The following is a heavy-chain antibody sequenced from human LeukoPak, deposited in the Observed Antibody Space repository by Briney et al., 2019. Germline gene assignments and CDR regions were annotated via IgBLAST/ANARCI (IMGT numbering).Heavy chain of an antibody. V-gene: IGHV3-23*01. CDR2: ISGSGGST. Sequence: GGSLRLSCAASGFTFSSYAMSWVRQAPGKGLEWVSAISGSGGSTYYADSVKGRFTISRDNSKNTLYLQMNSLRAEDTAVYYRAKGAYSSSWYGSWFDPWGQGTLVTVSS. CDR3: AKGAYSSSWYGSWFDP. J-gene: IGHJ5*02. D-gene: IGHD6-13*01. CDR1: GFTFSSYA.